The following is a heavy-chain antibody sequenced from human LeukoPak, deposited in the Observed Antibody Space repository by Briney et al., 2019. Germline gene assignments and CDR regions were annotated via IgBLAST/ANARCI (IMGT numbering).Heavy chain of an antibody. Sequence: GGSLRLSCAASGFTFSNYSMNWVRQAPGKGLEWVSSISSNGDYIYYADSVKGRFTISRDNAKNSLYLQMNSLRAEDSAVYYCATLLFGGDHFDYWGQGTLVTVSS. CDR2: ISSNGDYI. CDR1: GFTFSNYS. CDR3: ATLLFGGDHFDY. J-gene: IGHJ4*02. V-gene: IGHV3-21*01. D-gene: IGHD3-16*01.